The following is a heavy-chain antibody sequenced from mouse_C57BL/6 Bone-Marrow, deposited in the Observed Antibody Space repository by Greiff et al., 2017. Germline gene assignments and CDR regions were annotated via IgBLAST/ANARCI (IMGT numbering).Heavy chain of an antibody. CDR2: IHPNSGST. V-gene: IGHV1-64*01. D-gene: IGHD2-1*01. J-gene: IGHJ3*01. CDR3: ALYYGNPFAY. Sequence: QVQLQQPGAELVKPGASVKLSCKASGYTFTSYWMHWVKQRPGQGLEWIGMIHPNSGSTNYNEKFKSKATLTVDKSSSTAYMQLSSLTSEVSAVYYCALYYGNPFAYWGQGTLVTVSA. CDR1: GYTFTSYW.